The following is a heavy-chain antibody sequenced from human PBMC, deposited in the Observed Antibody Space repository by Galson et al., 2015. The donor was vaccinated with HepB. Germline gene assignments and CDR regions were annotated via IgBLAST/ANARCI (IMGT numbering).Heavy chain of an antibody. CDR2: INPNSGGT. D-gene: IGHD5-12*01. CDR3: ARIRNARDIVATIEFDY. V-gene: IGHV1-2*02. CDR1: GYTFTGYY. Sequence: SVKVSCKASGYTFTGYYMHWVRQAPGQGLEWMGWINPNSGGTNYAQKFQGRVTMTRDTSISTAYMELSRLRSDDTAVYYCARIRNARDIVATIEFDYWGQGTLVTVSS. J-gene: IGHJ4*02.